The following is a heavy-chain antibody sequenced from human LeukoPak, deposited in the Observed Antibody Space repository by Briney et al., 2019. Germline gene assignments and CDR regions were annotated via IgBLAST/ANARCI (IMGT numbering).Heavy chain of an antibody. CDR1: GGTFSSYA. CDR2: IIPIFGTA. CDR3: ARGFRYDSSGLTYYFDY. D-gene: IGHD3-22*01. J-gene: IGHJ4*02. V-gene: IGHV1-69*05. Sequence: KVSCKASGGTFSSYAISWVRQAPGQGLEWMGGIIPIFGTANYEQKFQGRVTITTDESTSTAYMELSSLRSEDTAVYYCARGFRYDSSGLTYYFDYWGQGTLVTVSS.